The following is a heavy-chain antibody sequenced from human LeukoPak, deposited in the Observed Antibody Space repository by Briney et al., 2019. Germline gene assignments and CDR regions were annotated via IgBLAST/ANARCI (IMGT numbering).Heavy chain of an antibody. D-gene: IGHD6-13*01. J-gene: IGHJ6*02. CDR1: GFTFGSYW. CDR2: INSDGSST. V-gene: IGHV3-74*01. Sequence: GGSLRLSCAASGFTFGSYWMHWVRQAPGKGLVWVSRINSDGSSTSYADSVKGRFTISRDNAKNTLYLQMNSLRAEDTAVYYCARRGYSSSLQVSGMDVWGQGTTVTVSS. CDR3: ARRGYSSSLQVSGMDV.